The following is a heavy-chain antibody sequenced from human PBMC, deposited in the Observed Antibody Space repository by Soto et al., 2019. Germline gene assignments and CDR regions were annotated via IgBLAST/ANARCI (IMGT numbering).Heavy chain of an antibody. V-gene: IGHV4-4*07. CDR3: ERESGENWSYEAY. D-gene: IGHD1-7*01. CDR1: VDSIIIYS. CDR2: VYPSGHT. Sequence: SETLSVTCVVSVDSIIIYSWNWIRQTAGRGLELIGRVYPSGHTQYRSSFETRVTVSVEMSTNQFFLELRSVTAADTAVYYCERESGENWSYEAYWGHGTKVTVSS. J-gene: IGHJ4*01.